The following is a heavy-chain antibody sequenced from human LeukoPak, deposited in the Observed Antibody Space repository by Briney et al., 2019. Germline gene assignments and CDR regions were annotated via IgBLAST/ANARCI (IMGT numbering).Heavy chain of an antibody. CDR2: IYYSGST. J-gene: IGHJ6*03. V-gene: IGHV4-39*07. CDR1: GGSISSSSYY. D-gene: IGHD3-10*01. Sequence: SETLSLTCTVSGGSISSSSYYWGWIRQPPGKGLEWIGSIYYSGSTYYNPSLKSRVTISVDTSKNQFSLKLSSVTAADTAVYYCARRGRYYGSGSLGRCYYYYYMDVWGKGTTVTISS. CDR3: ARRGRYYGSGSLGRCYYYYYMDV.